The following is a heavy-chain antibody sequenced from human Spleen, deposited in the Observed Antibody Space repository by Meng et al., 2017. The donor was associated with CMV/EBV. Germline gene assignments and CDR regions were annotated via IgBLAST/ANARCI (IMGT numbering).Heavy chain of an antibody. V-gene: IGHV3-30*02. D-gene: IGHD2-2*03. J-gene: IGHJ4*02. Sequence: GESLKISCAASGFTFSSYGMHWVRQAPGKGLEWVAFIRYDGSNKYYADSVKGRFTISRDNSKNTLYLQMNSLGAEDTAVYYCAKDGYCSSTSCQPVLDYWGQGTLVTVSS. CDR1: GFTFSSYG. CDR3: AKDGYCSSTSCQPVLDY. CDR2: IRYDGSNK.